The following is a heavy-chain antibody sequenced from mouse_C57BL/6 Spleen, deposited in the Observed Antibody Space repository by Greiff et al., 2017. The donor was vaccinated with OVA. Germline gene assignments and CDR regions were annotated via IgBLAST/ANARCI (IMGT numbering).Heavy chain of an antibody. Sequence: VKLVESGPGLVAPSQSLSITCTVSGFSLTSYAISWVRQPPGKGLEWLGVIWTGGGTNYNSALKSRLSISKDNSKSQVFLKMNSLQTDDTARYYCARNYYGSSPLAMDYWGQGTSVTVSS. CDR2: IWTGGGT. CDR1: GFSLTSYA. J-gene: IGHJ4*01. CDR3: ARNYYGSSPLAMDY. V-gene: IGHV2-9-1*01. D-gene: IGHD1-1*01.